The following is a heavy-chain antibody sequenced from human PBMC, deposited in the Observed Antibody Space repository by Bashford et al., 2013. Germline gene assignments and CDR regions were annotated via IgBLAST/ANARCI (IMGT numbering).Heavy chain of an antibody. D-gene: IGHD1-26*01. CDR2: ISSSSSTI. CDR3: ARSYDDAFDI. J-gene: IGHJ3*02. V-gene: IGHV3-48*02. Sequence: VRQAPGKGLEWVSYISSSSSTIYYADSVKGRFTISRDNAKNSLYLQMNSLRDEDTAVYYCARSYDDAFDIWGQGTMVTVSS.